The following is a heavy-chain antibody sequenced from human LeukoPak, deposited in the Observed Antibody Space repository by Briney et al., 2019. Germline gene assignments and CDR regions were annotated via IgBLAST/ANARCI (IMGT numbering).Heavy chain of an antibody. J-gene: IGHJ4*02. CDR3: ARQDGYGLYYFDY. CDR1: GYSFAAYW. Sequence: RESLKISCKGSGYSFAAYWIAWVRQMPGKGLEWMGIIYPGDSDTRYSPSFQGQVTISADRSISTAYLQWSSLKASDTAMYYCARQDGYGLYYFDYWGQGTLVTVSS. CDR2: IYPGDSDT. V-gene: IGHV5-51*01. D-gene: IGHD5-24*01.